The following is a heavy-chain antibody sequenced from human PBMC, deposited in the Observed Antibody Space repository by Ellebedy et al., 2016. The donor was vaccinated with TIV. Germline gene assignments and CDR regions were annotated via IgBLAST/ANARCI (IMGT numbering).Heavy chain of an antibody. D-gene: IGHD3-16*01. CDR3: ARDRGEAEASDY. J-gene: IGHJ4*02. Sequence: AASVKVSCKASGYTFTSYGISWVRQAPGQGLEWMGWINAYNGDTNYAQKLQGRVTMTTDTSTSTAYMELRSLRSDDTAVYYCARDRGEAEASDYWGQGTLVTVSS. CDR2: INAYNGDT. V-gene: IGHV1-18*04. CDR1: GYTFTSYG.